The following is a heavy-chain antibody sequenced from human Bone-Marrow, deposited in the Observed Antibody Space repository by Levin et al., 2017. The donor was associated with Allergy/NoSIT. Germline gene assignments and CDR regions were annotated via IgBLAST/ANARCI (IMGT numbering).Heavy chain of an antibody. CDR2: ISGSGGST. CDR3: AKARLFVAAAGLDY. D-gene: IGHD6-13*01. CDR1: GFIFNNYV. V-gene: IGHV3-23*01. Sequence: PGGSLRLSCAASGFIFNNYVMSWVRQAPGKGLEWVSAISGSGGSTYYADSVKGRFTISRDNSKNTLYLQMNSLRAEDTAVYYCAKARLFVAAAGLDYWGQGTLVTVSS. J-gene: IGHJ4*02.